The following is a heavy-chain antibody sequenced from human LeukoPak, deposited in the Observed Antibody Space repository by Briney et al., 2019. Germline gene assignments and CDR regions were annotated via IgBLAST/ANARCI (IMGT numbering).Heavy chain of an antibody. J-gene: IGHJ3*02. CDR2: ISYDGSNK. CDR3: AKDLSPLVWFVSGSDAFDI. D-gene: IGHD3-10*01. Sequence: PGGSLRLSCAASGFTFSTYGMYWVRQAPGKGLEWVAVISYDGSNKYYADSVKGRFTISRDNSKNTLYLQMNSLRAEDTAVYYCAKDLSPLVWFVSGSDAFDIWGQGTMVTVSS. V-gene: IGHV3-30*18. CDR1: GFTFSTYG.